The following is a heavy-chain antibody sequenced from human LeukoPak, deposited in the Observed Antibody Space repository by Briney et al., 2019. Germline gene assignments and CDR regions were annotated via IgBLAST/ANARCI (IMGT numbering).Heavy chain of an antibody. Sequence: ESGPTLVNPTQTLTLTCTFSGFSLSTSGMSVSWIRQPPGKALEWLARLDWDDDKYYSTSLKTRLTLSKDTSKNQVVLTMTNMDPVDTATYYCARGIYCSSTSCPFDPWGQGTLVTVSS. V-gene: IGHV2-70*11. D-gene: IGHD2-2*01. CDR2: LDWDDDK. CDR1: GFSLSTSGMS. J-gene: IGHJ5*02. CDR3: ARGIYCSSTSCPFDP.